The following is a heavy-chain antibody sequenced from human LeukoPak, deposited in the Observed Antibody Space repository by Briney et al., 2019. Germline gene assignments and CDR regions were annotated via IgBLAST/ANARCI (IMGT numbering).Heavy chain of an antibody. CDR1: GYTFTTYY. D-gene: IGHD2-2*01. J-gene: IGHJ4*02. CDR3: ARETRLGSTSCGVDY. V-gene: IGHV1-46*01. CDR2: INPSGGST. Sequence: GASVKVFCKPSGYTFTTYYMHWVRQAPGQGLEWMGIINPSGGSTSYAQKFQGRVTMTRDTSTSTVYMELSSLRSEDTAVYYCARETRLGSTSCGVDYWGQGTLVTVSS.